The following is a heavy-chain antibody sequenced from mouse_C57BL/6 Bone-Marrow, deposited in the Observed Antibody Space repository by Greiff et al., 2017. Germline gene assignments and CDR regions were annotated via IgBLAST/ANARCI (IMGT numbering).Heavy chain of an antibody. CDR2: ISSGSSTI. D-gene: IGHD1-1*01. V-gene: IGHV5-17*01. Sequence: EVMLVESGGGLVKPGGSLKLSCAASGFTFSDYGMHWVRQAPEKGLEWVAYISSGSSTIYYADTVKGRFTISRDNAKNTLFLQMTSLRSEDTAMFYGARHYYGSSYWYFDVWGTGTTVTVSS. CDR3: ARHYYGSSYWYFDV. J-gene: IGHJ1*03. CDR1: GFTFSDYG.